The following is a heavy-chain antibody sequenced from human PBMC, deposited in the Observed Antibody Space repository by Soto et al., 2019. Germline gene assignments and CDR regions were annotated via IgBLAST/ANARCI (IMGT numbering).Heavy chain of an antibody. J-gene: IGHJ6*02. CDR1: GDSISSGNKY. D-gene: IGHD3-16*01. Sequence: SETVSLTCTVSGDSISSGNKYWSWIRQPPGKGLEWIGYIFSSGTTYYNPSLKSRLTMSLDASQNQFSLKLNSLTDADTAVYFCARVPSPFDYYYAMDVWGQGTTVTVSS. V-gene: IGHV4-30-4*01. CDR2: IFSSGTT. CDR3: ARVPSPFDYYYAMDV.